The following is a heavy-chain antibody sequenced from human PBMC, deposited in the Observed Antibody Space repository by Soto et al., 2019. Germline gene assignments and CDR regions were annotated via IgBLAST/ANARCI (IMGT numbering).Heavy chain of an antibody. CDR2: IYYSGST. CDR3: ARKINWFDP. J-gene: IGHJ5*02. V-gene: IGHV4-31*03. Sequence: SETLSLTCTVSGGSISSGGYDWSWIRQHPGKGLEWIGYIYYSGSTYYNPSLKSRVTISVDTSKNQFSLKLSSVTAADTAVYYCARKINWFDPWGQGTLVTVSS. CDR1: GGSISSGGYD.